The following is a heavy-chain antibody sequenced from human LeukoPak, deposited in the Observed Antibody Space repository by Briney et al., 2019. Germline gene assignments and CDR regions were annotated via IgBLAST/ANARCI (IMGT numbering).Heavy chain of an antibody. D-gene: IGHD3-16*02. V-gene: IGHV1-3*01. J-gene: IGHJ5*02. CDR3: ARDLYDYVWGSYRYILDP. Sequence: VASVKVSCKASGYTFTSYAMHWVRQAPGQRLEWMGWINAGNGNTKYSQKFQGRVTMTTDTSTSTAYMELRSLRSDDTAVYYCARDLYDYVWGSYRYILDPWGQGTLVTVSS. CDR1: GYTFTSYA. CDR2: INAGNGNT.